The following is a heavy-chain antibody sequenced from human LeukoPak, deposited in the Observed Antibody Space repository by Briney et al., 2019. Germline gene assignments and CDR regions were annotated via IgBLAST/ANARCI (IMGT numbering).Heavy chain of an antibody. CDR1: GGSFSGYY. D-gene: IGHD6-19*01. CDR3: ARAPLPIYSSGWTNWFDP. V-gene: IGHV4-34*01. CDR2: INHSGST. Sequence: SETLSLTCAVYGGSFSGYYWSWIRQPPGKGLEWIGEINHSGSTNYNPSLKSRVTISVDTSKNRFSLKLSSVTAADTAVYYCARAPLPIYSSGWTNWFDPWGQGTLVTVSS. J-gene: IGHJ5*02.